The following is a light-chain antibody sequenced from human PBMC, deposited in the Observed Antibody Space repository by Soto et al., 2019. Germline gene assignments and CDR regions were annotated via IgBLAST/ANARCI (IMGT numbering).Light chain of an antibody. Sequence: QSVLTQPASMSGSPGQSITISCTGTSTDVGGYNYVSWYQQHPGKAPKLIIYEVRNRPSGVSNRFSGSKSGNTASLTISGLQAEDEGDYYCSSYTSSNTLVVFGGGTKLTVL. J-gene: IGLJ2*01. CDR1: STDVGGYNY. CDR2: EVR. V-gene: IGLV2-14*01. CDR3: SSYTSSNTLVV.